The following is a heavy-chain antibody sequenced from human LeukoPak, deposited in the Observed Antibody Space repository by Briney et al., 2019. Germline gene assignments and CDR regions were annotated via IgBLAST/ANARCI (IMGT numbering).Heavy chain of an antibody. D-gene: IGHD2-2*02. V-gene: IGHV3-30*18. CDR3: AKNARPATIMIWFDP. J-gene: IGHJ5*02. CDR1: GFTFSSYG. CDR2: ISHDGRTT. Sequence: GGSLRLSCEASGFTFSSYGIHWVRQAPGEGLEWVAVISHDGRTTYYGDSVRGRFTISRDNSKNTLYLQMNSLRPDDTAVYYCAKNARPATIMIWFDPWGQGTLVTVSS.